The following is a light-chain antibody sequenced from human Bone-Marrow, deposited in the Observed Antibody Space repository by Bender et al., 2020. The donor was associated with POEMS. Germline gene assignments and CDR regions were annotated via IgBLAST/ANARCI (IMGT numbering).Light chain of an antibody. V-gene: IGLV2-8*01. CDR1: SNDIGGNNY. CDR3: QAWDSSSAHWV. J-gene: IGLJ3*02. CDR2: EVT. Sequence: QSALTQFPSATGSPGQSVTFSCTGTSNDIGGNNYVSWYQQHPGKAPKLIIYEVTKRPSGVPDRFSGSKSGNTASLTISVTQAMDEADYYCQAWDSSSAHWVFGGGTKLTVL.